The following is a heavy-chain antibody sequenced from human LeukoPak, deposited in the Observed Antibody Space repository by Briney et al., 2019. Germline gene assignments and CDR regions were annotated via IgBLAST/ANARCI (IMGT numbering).Heavy chain of an antibody. Sequence: GGSLRLSCAASGFTFSSYDIHWVRHAPGKGLERVTIILYDGSNKYYADSVKGRFTISRDNSKNTVYLQMNSLTAEDTAVYYCARESSGGFDNWAQGTLVTVSS. V-gene: IGHV3-33*05. CDR3: ARESSGGFDN. CDR2: ILYDGSNK. J-gene: IGHJ4*02. D-gene: IGHD3-3*01. CDR1: GFTFSSYD.